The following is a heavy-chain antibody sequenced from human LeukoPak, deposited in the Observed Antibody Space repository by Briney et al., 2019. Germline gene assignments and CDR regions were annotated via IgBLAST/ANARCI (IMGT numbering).Heavy chain of an antibody. CDR3: AKDSSSWYEGPFDY. CDR1: GFTFDDYA. CDR2: ISWNSGSI. D-gene: IGHD6-13*01. V-gene: IGHV3-9*01. Sequence: PGGSLRLSCSASGFTFDDYAMHWVRQAPGMGLEWVSGISWNSGSIGYADSMKGRFTISRDNAKNSLYLQMNSLRAEDTALYYCAKDSSSWYEGPFDYWGQGTLVTVSS. J-gene: IGHJ4*02.